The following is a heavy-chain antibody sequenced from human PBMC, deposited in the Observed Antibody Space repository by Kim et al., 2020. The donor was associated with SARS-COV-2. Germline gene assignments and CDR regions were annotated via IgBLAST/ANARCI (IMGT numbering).Heavy chain of an antibody. D-gene: IGHD2-8*01. J-gene: IGHJ4*02. CDR3: AGGTFTNGFKG. CDR1: GDSVSSNSAA. Sequence: SQTLSLTCAISGDSVSSNSAACNWIRQSPSRGLEWLGRTYYRSKWYSEYAPSVRSRITINADTSKNQFSLQLNSVTPEDTAVYYCAGGTFTNGFKGWGQGTLVTVSS. CDR2: TYYRSKWYS. V-gene: IGHV6-1*01.